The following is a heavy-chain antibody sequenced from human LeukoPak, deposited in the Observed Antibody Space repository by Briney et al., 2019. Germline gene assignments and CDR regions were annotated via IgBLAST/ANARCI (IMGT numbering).Heavy chain of an antibody. D-gene: IGHD3-3*01. CDR2: IQTSGST. CDR1: GGSISSHY. V-gene: IGHV4-4*07. CDR3: AREGLRFLEWLREYYMDV. J-gene: IGHJ6*03. Sequence: SETLSLTCTVSGGSISSHYWNWIRQPAGKGLEWIGRIQTSGSTYYNPSLKSRVTISVDTSKNQFSLKLSSVTAADTAVYYCAREGLRFLEWLREYYMDVWGKGTTVTVSS.